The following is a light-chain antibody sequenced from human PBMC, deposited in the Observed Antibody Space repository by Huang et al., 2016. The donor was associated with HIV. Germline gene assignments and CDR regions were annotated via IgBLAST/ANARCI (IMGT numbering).Light chain of an antibody. J-gene: IGKJ3*01. CDR3: HQFNNWPSGT. Sequence: EIVMTQSPATLSVSPGERATLSCRASQNGSTLNLAWYQQKPGQAPRLLIYGASTRAAGVPIRFSGSGSGTEFTLTISSLQSEDFAVYYCHQFNNWPSGTFGPGTKVDIK. CDR1: QNGSTLN. V-gene: IGKV3-15*01. CDR2: GAS.